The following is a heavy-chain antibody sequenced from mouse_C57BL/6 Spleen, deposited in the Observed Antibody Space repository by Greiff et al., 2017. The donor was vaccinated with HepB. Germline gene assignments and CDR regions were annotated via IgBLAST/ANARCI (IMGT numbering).Heavy chain of an antibody. D-gene: IGHD3-2*02. CDR3: ARQGALDSSGPLPAMDY. Sequence: VQLQQSGAELVKPGASVKISCKASGYAFSSYWMNWVKQRPGKGLEWIGQIYPGDGDTNYNGKFKGKATLTADKSSSTAYMQLSSLTSEDSAVYFRARQGALDSSGPLPAMDYWGQGTSVTVSA. J-gene: IGHJ4*01. CDR2: IYPGDGDT. CDR1: GYAFSSYW. V-gene: IGHV1-80*01.